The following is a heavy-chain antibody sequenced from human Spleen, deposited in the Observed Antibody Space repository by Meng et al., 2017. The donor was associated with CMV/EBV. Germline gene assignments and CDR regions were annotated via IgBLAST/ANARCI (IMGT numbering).Heavy chain of an antibody. CDR1: GGSFSGDR. CDR2: INQSGGT. CDR3: ARGRRGWKARGTSLDT. Sequence: GGSFSGDRWRWMRQRAGKGVEWNGEINQSGGTNKNKYLKSRVTISVDTSKNFFSLNLTSVTAADTAVYYCARGRRGWKARGTSLDTWGQGTLVTVSS. J-gene: IGHJ5*02. V-gene: IGHV4-34*01. D-gene: IGHD1-1*01.